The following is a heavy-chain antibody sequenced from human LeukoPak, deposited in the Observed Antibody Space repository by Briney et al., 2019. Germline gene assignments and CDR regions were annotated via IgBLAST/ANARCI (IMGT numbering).Heavy chain of an antibody. Sequence: GGSLRLSCAASGFTFISYGMHWVRQPPGKGLEWVGVKKYADSVKGRFTISRDNSKDTLYLKMNSLRDEDTAVYYCAKRPSDYGDYVTYFDYWGQGTLVTVSS. CDR2: K. CDR1: GFTFISYG. D-gene: IGHD4-17*01. J-gene: IGHJ4*02. V-gene: IGHV3-30*18. CDR3: AKRPSDYGDYVTYFDY.